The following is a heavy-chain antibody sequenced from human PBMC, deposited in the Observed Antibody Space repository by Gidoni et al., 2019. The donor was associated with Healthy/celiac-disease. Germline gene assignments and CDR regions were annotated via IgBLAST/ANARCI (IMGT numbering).Heavy chain of an antibody. CDR2: IYYSGST. D-gene: IGHD3-10*01. J-gene: IGHJ3*02. Sequence: QALTCTVSGGSISSGGYYWSWIRQHPGKGLEWIGYIYYSGSTYYNPSLKSRVTISVDTSKNQFSLKLSSVTAADTAVYYCARVNVLLWFGERHGAFDIWGQGTMVTVSS. CDR1: GGSISSGGYY. CDR3: ARVNVLLWFGERHGAFDI. V-gene: IGHV4-31*03.